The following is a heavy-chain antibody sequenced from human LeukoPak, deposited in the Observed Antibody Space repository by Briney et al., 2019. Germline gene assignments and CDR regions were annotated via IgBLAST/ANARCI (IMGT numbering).Heavy chain of an antibody. D-gene: IGHD4-23*01. CDR3: ARALRLWGGNSGIAFDI. Sequence: SETLSLTCTVSGGSISSGDYYWSWIRQPPGKGLEWIGYIYNSGSTNYNHSLKSRVTISEDMSNNQFSLKLSSVTAADTAVYYCARALRLWGGNSGIAFDIWGQGTMVTVSS. CDR1: GGSISSGDYY. V-gene: IGHV4-61*08. CDR2: IYNSGST. J-gene: IGHJ3*02.